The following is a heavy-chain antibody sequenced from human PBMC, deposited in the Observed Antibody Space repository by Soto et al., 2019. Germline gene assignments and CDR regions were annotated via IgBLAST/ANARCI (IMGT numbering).Heavy chain of an antibody. CDR1: GGTFSSYA. J-gene: IGHJ2*01. D-gene: IGHD3-10*01. V-gene: IGHV1-69*12. CDR3: AGVKAFASYWYFDL. CDR2: IIPIFGTA. Sequence: QVQLVQSGAEVKKPGSSVKVSCKASGGTFSSYAISWVRQAPGQGVEWMGGIIPIFGTANYAQKFQGRVTITADESTSTAYMGLSRLRSEDTAVYYCAGVKAFASYWYFDLWGRGTLVTVSS.